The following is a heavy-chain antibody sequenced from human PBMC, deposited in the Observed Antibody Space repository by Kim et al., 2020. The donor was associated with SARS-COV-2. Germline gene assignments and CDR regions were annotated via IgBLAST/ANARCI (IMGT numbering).Heavy chain of an antibody. Sequence: TRYRPSFQGQVTISADKSISTAYLQWSSLKASDTAMYYCARESGSYLFDYWGQGTLVTVSS. V-gene: IGHV5-51*01. J-gene: IGHJ4*02. CDR3: ARESGSYLFDY. CDR2: T. D-gene: IGHD1-26*01.